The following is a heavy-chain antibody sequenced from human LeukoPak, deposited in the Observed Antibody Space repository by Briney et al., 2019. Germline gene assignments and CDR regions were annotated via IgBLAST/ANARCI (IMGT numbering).Heavy chain of an antibody. V-gene: IGHV3-23*01. CDR1: GFTFSSFS. Sequence: GGSLRLSCETSGFTFSSFSMNWVRQAPGKGLEWVSTLSPSGAATYYADSVKGRFTISRDNSKNTLYLQMNSLRAEDTAVYYCASAGVYCRTTDCYAFDIWGQGTLVSVSS. D-gene: IGHD1-14*01. CDR2: LSPSGAAT. J-gene: IGHJ3*02. CDR3: ASAGVYCRTTDCYAFDI.